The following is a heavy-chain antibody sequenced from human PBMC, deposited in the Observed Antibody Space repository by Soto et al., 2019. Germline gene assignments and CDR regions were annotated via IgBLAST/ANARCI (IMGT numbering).Heavy chain of an antibody. D-gene: IGHD4-17*01. CDR1: GGSISSGGYS. V-gene: IGHV4-30-2*01. CDR2: IYHSGST. J-gene: IGHJ5*02. Sequence: QLQLQESGSGLVKPSQTLSLTCAVSGGSISSGGYSWRWIRPPPGQGLEWIGYIYHSGSTYYNPSLKSRVTISVDRSKNQFSLKLSSVTAADTAVYYCARAEYDYGDYGWFDPWGQGTLVTVSS. CDR3: ARAEYDYGDYGWFDP.